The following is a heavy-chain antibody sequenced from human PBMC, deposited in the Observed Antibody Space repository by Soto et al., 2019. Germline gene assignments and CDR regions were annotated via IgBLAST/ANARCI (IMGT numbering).Heavy chain of an antibody. Sequence: GASVKVSCKASGYTFTSYGISWVRQAPGQGLEWMGWISAYNGNTNYAQKLQGRVTMTTDTSTSTAYMELRSLRSDDTAVYYCARAGADFWSGYYMLGSYYFDYWGQATLVTVSS. D-gene: IGHD3-3*01. J-gene: IGHJ4*02. CDR3: ARAGADFWSGYYMLGSYYFDY. CDR2: ISAYNGNT. CDR1: GYTFTSYG. V-gene: IGHV1-18*01.